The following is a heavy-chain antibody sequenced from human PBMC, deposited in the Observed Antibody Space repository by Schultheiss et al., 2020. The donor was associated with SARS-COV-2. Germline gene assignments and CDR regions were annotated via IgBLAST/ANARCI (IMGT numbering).Heavy chain of an antibody. Sequence: GGSLRLSCAASGFTFRSYTMNWVRQAPGKGLEWVAVISYDGSNKYYADSVKGRFTISRDNSKNTLYLQMNSLRAEDTAVYYCARDLMSSSWYETYYGMDVWGQGTTVTVSS. CDR1: GFTFRSYT. J-gene: IGHJ6*02. CDR2: ISYDGSNK. V-gene: IGHV3-30*01. D-gene: IGHD6-13*01. CDR3: ARDLMSSSWYETYYGMDV.